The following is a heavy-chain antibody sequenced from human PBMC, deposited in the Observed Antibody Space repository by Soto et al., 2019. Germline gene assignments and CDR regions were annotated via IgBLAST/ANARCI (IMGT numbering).Heavy chain of an antibody. Sequence: EVQLLESGGGLVQPGGSLRLSCAASGFSFSSYPMGWVRQAPGKGLEWVSVIGSGNDVTTHYADSVRGRVTISRDNFKNTLLLQMSRLRVDDTALYYCAKSVAPGTRAFDCWGQGALVTVSS. CDR1: GFSFSSYP. J-gene: IGHJ4*02. D-gene: IGHD2-21*01. CDR3: AKSVAPGTRAFDC. CDR2: IGSGNDVTT. V-gene: IGHV3-23*01.